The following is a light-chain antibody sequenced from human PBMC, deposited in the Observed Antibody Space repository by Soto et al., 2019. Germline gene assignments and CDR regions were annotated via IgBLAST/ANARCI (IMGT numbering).Light chain of an antibody. CDR2: AIS. V-gene: IGKV3-20*01. CDR3: QRYGTSRGT. Sequence: IVLTHSPVTLSLSPGERATLACRASESVTNTRLAWYQQKGGQAPRLLIYAISTRARGIPDRFSGSGSGTDFTLTISRLEPEDFGVYYCQRYGTSRGTFGQGTKLEIK. J-gene: IGKJ2*01. CDR1: ESVTNTR.